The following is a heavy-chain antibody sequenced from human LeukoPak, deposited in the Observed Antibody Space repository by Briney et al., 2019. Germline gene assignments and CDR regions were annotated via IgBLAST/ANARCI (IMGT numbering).Heavy chain of an antibody. CDR1: GGSFSGFH. J-gene: IGHJ4*02. V-gene: IGHV4-34*01. CDR2: ISPSGGT. Sequence: SEILSLTCGVDGGSFSGFHWSWIRQPPGKGLEWIGQISPSGGTIYNPSLESRVTISLDTSKKHFSLRVNSVTAADTAVYYCARHGGYSFDYWGQGTLVAVSS. CDR3: ARHGGYSFDY. D-gene: IGHD3-16*01.